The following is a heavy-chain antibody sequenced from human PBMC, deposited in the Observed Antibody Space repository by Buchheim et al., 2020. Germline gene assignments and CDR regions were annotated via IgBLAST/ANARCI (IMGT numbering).Heavy chain of an antibody. V-gene: IGHV4-59*01. CDR1: GGSISDTY. D-gene: IGHD3-16*01. J-gene: IGHJ4*02. CDR3: ARVGLGRHYFDY. Sequence: HVQLQESGPGLVKPSETLSLICTVSGGSISDTYWSWIRQSPGKGLEWIGYIYYSGTTNYNPSLQSRVTISVDTSKNQFSLQLSSVTAADTAVYYCARVGLGRHYFDYWGQGIL. CDR2: IYYSGTT.